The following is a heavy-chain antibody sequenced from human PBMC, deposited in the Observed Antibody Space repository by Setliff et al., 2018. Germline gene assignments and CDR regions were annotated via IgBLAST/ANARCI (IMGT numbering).Heavy chain of an antibody. CDR3: ARGEHIVSGDFYHYIDP. CDR1: GYTFTAYY. V-gene: IGHV1-2*02. Sequence: ASVKVSCKASGYTFTAYYIHWVRQAPGQGLEWMGWINPNAGNINYIQKFQGRVTMTRDTSISTGYMELRRLKSDETAVYYCARGEHIVSGDFYHYIDPWGKGTTVTVSS. D-gene: IGHD2-15*01. CDR2: INPNAGNI. J-gene: IGHJ6*03.